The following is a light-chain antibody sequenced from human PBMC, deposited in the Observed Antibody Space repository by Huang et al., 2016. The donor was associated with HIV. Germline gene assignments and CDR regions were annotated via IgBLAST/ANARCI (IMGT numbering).Light chain of an antibody. V-gene: IGKV4-1*01. J-gene: IGKJ1*01. CDR1: QSLLYRSNNKNY. CDR3: QQHYGRQST. Sequence: IVMTQSPESLAVSLGERASSNCKSSQSLLYRSNNKNYLAWYQKKQGHPPTLLIYWAAVRDVGVPERFSGGGSGTNFTLTINSLQADDVAVYYCQQHYGRQSTFGQGT. CDR2: WAA.